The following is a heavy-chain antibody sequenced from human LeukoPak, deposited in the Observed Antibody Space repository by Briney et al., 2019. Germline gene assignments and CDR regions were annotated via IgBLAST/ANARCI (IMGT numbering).Heavy chain of an antibody. Sequence: ASVQVSCQASGYTFASYAMHWVRQAPEQRLEWMGWINAGNGNTKYSQKFQGSVTITRDTSASTAYLELSSLRSEDTAVYYCARQYSGSSAWFDPWGQGTLVTVSS. CDR2: INAGNGNT. CDR1: GYTFASYA. J-gene: IGHJ5*02. V-gene: IGHV1-3*01. CDR3: ARQYSGSSAWFDP. D-gene: IGHD1-26*01.